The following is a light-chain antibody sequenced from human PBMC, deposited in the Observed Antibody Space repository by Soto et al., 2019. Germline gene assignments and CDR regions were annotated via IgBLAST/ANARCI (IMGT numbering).Light chain of an antibody. V-gene: IGKV1-5*03. CDR2: KIS. CDR3: LQYSRYPFT. J-gene: IGKJ2*01. CDR1: QTVSAW. Sequence: DVRMTQSPSTLSASVGDRVTMTCRASQTVSAWVAWFQQKPGKSPNLLIYKISNLQEGVPARFTGSGSGTEFTLTISSLQPDDFATYFCLQYSRYPFTFGQGTKVETK.